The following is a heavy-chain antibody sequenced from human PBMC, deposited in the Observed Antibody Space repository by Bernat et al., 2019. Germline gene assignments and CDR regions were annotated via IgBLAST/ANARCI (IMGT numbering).Heavy chain of an antibody. J-gene: IGHJ4*02. Sequence: EVQLLESGGGLVQPGGSLRLSCAASGFTFSSYAMSWVRQAPGKGLEWVSAISGSGGSTYYADSVQGRFTISRDNSKNTLYLQMNSLRAEDTAVYYCAKDSGGYCSGGSCYSLRFDYWGQGTLVTVSS. CDR1: GFTFSSYA. V-gene: IGHV3-23*01. CDR2: ISGSGGST. D-gene: IGHD2-15*01. CDR3: AKDSGGYCSGGSCYSLRFDY.